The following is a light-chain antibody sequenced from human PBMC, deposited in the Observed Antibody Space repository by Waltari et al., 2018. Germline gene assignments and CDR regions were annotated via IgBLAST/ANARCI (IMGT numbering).Light chain of an antibody. CDR1: KNDIGAYNF. CDR2: EAT. CDR3: CSYAGGSRVI. V-gene: IGLV2-23*01. Sequence: QSALTQPASLSGSPGQSITISCAGTKNDIGAYNFVSWFQQFPGQAPTLIVSEATKRPSGFSYLFSGSKSGNTASLTISGLQAEDEADYYCCSYAGGSRVIFGGGTKLTVL. J-gene: IGLJ2*01.